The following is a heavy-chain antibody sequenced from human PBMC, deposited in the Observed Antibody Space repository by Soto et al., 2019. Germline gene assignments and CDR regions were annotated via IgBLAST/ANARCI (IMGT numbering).Heavy chain of an antibody. V-gene: IGHV4-39*01. CDR1: GGSISSSSYY. CDR3: ASWSGSRITIFGVVIHDY. J-gene: IGHJ4*02. CDR2: IYYSGST. D-gene: IGHD3-3*01. Sequence: NPSETLSLTCTVSGGSISSSSYYWGWIRQPPGKGLEWIGSIYYSGSTYYNPSLKSRVTISVDTSKNQFSLKLSSVTAADTAVYYCASWSGSRITIFGVVIHDYWGQGTLVTVPS.